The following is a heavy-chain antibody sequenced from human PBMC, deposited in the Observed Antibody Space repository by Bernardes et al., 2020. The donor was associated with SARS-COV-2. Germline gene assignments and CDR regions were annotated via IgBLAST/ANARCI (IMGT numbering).Heavy chain of an antibody. CDR1: GYTFTGYY. J-gene: IGHJ3*02. Sequence: ASVKVSCKASGYTFTGYYMHWVRQAPGQGLEWMGWINPNSGGTNYAQKFQGRVTMTRDTSISTAYMELSRLRSDDTAVYYCAREAILTREDAFDIWGQGTMVTVSS. CDR3: AREAILTREDAFDI. V-gene: IGHV1-2*02. CDR2: INPNSGGT.